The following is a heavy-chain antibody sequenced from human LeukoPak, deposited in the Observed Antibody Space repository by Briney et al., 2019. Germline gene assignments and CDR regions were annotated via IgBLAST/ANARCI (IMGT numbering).Heavy chain of an antibody. D-gene: IGHD2/OR15-2a*01. V-gene: IGHV4-39*01. J-gene: IGHJ3*02. CDR1: GGSITSTTYS. CDR2: ISYTGNT. CDR3: ARHLNNGFDI. Sequence: KSSETLSLTCTISGGSITSTTYSWGWIRQPPGKGLEWIGNISYTGNTYYNPSLKSRVTLSVDTSKNQFSLKLSSVPAADTAIYYCARHLNNGFDIWGRGTMVTVSS.